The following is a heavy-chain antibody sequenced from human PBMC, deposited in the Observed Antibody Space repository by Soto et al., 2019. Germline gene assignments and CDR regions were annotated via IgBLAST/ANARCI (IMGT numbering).Heavy chain of an antibody. D-gene: IGHD3-22*01. Sequence: PGGSLRLSCAASGFTFSSYDMHWVRQATGKGLEWVSTIGTAGDTYYPGSVKGRFTISRENAKNSLYLQMNSLRAGDTAVYYCARASPYYYDGSGYSFDYWGQGTLVTVSS. CDR1: GFTFSSYD. CDR3: ARASPYYYDGSGYSFDY. V-gene: IGHV3-13*01. J-gene: IGHJ4*02. CDR2: IGTAGDT.